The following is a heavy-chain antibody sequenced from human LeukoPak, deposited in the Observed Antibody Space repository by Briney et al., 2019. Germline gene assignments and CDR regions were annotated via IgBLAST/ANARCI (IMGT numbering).Heavy chain of an antibody. D-gene: IGHD1-14*01. J-gene: IGHJ3*02. Sequence: STISGAGRSTYYADSVKGRFTISRDNSKNTLYLQVNSLRAGDTAVYYCAKVFRAGTDAFDIWGQGTMVTVSS. CDR3: AKVFRAGTDAFDI. CDR2: ISGAGRST. V-gene: IGHV3-23*01.